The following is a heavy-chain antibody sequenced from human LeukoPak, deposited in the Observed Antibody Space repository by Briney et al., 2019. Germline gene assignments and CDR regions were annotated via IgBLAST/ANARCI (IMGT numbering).Heavy chain of an antibody. V-gene: IGHV4-34*01. D-gene: IGHD3-9*01. CDR1: GGSFSGYY. J-gene: IGHJ5*02. Sequence: SETLSLTCAVYGGSFSGYYWSWIRQPPGKGLEWIGEINHSGSTNYNPSLKSRVTISVDTSKNQLSLKLSSVTAADTAVYYCARGPGVLTGYYSWFDPWGQGTLVTVSS. CDR2: INHSGST. CDR3: ARGPGVLTGYYSWFDP.